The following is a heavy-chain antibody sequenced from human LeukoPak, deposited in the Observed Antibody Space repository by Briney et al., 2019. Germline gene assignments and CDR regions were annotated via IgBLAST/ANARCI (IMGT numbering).Heavy chain of an antibody. Sequence: SQTLSLTCSVSGGSIRSGRYYWSWIRQPAGKGLELIGRIYTSGTTHYNPSLKSRVTITVDTSKNQFSVKLTSVTAADTAVYYCARWYSSSTGDRFDSWGQGTQVTVSS. V-gene: IGHV4-61*02. J-gene: IGHJ4*02. CDR2: IYTSGTT. D-gene: IGHD6-19*01. CDR3: ARWYSSSTGDRFDS. CDR1: GGSIRSGRYY.